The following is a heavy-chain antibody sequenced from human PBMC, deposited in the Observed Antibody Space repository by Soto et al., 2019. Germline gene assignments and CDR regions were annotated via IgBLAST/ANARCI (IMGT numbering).Heavy chain of an antibody. D-gene: IGHD6-19*01. CDR3: ARGPNTAVAGRVDY. CDR2: ITGGSTI. J-gene: IGHJ4*02. CDR1: GFTFSSYS. Sequence: GGSLRLSCAASGFTFSSYSMNWVRQAPGKGLECVSYITGGSTIYYADSVKGRFTVSRDNAENSLYLQMNSLRDEDTAVYYCARGPNTAVAGRVDYWGQGTLVTVSS. V-gene: IGHV3-48*02.